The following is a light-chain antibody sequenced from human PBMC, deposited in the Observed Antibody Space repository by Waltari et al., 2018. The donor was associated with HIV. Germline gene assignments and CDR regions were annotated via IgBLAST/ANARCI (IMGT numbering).Light chain of an antibody. Sequence: QSVLTQPPSVSEAPGQRVTLSCPVSRSNIGTHAVHWYQQLPGTAPRLLISNTNSRPSGVPNRFSGSKSGTSASLAINGLQAEDEADYYCQSSDSTLSGSVFGGGTKLTVV. CDR2: NTN. V-gene: IGLV1-40*01. CDR3: QSSDSTLSGSV. J-gene: IGLJ2*01. CDR1: RSNIGTHA.